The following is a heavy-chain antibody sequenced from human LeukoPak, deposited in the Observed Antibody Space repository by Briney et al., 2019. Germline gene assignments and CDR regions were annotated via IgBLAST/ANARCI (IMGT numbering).Heavy chain of an antibody. V-gene: IGHV6-1*01. D-gene: IGHD3-22*01. CDR1: GDSVSSNSAT. J-gene: IGHJ4*02. CDR2: TYYRSKWYN. CDR3: ARSSGHIDY. Sequence: SRTLSLTCAISGDSVSSNSATWNWIRQSPSRGLEWLGRTYYRSKWYNGYAVSVRSRITINPDTSKNKFSLHLNSVTPEDTAVYYCARSSGHIDYWGQGTLVTVSS.